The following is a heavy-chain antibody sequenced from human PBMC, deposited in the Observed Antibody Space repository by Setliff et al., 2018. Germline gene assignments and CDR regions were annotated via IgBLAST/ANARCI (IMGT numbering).Heavy chain of an antibody. CDR2: IYYSGST. Sequence: PSETLSLTCTVSGGSISSSSYYWGWIRQPPGKGLEWIGSIYYSGSTYYNPSLKSRVTISVDTSKNQFPLKLSSVTAADTAVYYCARDQGCSGGSCYEIYFDYWGQGTLVTGSS. CDR1: GGSISSSSYY. V-gene: IGHV4-39*06. D-gene: IGHD2-15*01. CDR3: ARDQGCSGGSCYEIYFDY. J-gene: IGHJ4*02.